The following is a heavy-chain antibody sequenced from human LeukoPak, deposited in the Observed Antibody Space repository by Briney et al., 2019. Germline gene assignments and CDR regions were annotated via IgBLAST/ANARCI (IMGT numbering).Heavy chain of an antibody. Sequence: ASVKVSCKASGYTFTNYAINWVRQAPGQGLEWMGWTNTNTGSPTYAQGFTGQIVFSLDTSVSTAYLQINSLQAEDTAVYYCARDPSHYSVWGQGTLVTVSS. V-gene: IGHV7-4-1*02. CDR3: ARDPSHYSV. CDR2: TNTNTGSP. D-gene: IGHD5/OR15-5a*01. CDR1: GYTFTNYA. J-gene: IGHJ4*02.